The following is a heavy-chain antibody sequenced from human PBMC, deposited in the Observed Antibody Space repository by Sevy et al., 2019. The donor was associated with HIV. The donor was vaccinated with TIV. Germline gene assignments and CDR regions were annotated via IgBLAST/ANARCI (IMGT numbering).Heavy chain of an antibody. V-gene: IGHV3-7*01. CDR1: GFSFRSYW. CDR2: IYQDGSEK. D-gene: IGHD4-17*01. J-gene: IGHJ6*02. Sequence: GGSLRLSCAASGFSFRSYWMTWVRQAPGKGLEWVASIYQDGSEKYYMDSVKGRFTVSRDNAKNSLFLQMNSLRVEDTAVYYCAREGSYGDYMLSYYYGMDVWCQGTTVTVSS. CDR3: AREGSYGDYMLSYYYGMDV.